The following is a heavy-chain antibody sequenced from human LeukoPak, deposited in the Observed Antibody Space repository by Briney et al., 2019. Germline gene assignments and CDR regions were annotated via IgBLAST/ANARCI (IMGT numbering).Heavy chain of an antibody. CDR3: ATLPYYYDSSGFTRNAFDI. J-gene: IGHJ3*02. V-gene: IGHV3-48*01. CDR1: GFTFSSYS. D-gene: IGHD3-22*01. CDR2: ISSSSSTI. Sequence: GGSLRLSCAASGFTFSSYSMNWVRQAPGKGLEWVSYISSSSSTIYYADSVKGRFTISRDNAKNSLYLQMNSLRAEDTAVYYCATLPYYYDSSGFTRNAFDIWGQGTMVTVSS.